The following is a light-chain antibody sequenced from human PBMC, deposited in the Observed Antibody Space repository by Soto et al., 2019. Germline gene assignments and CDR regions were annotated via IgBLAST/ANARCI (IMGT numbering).Light chain of an antibody. CDR2: EGS. CDR1: QSINTW. Sequence: DIQMTQSPSTLSASVGDRVTITCRASQSINTWLAWYQQKPGEAPKLLIYEGSTLERGVPSKFSGSVSGPEFTLTTSHFQPDNFATFYCQQHTTYPRTFGQGTNV. CDR3: QQHTTYPRT. V-gene: IGKV1-5*03. J-gene: IGKJ1*01.